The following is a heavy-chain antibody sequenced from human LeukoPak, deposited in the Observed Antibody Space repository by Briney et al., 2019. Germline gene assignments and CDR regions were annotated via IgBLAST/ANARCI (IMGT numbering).Heavy chain of an antibody. V-gene: IGHV7-4-1*02. CDR1: GYTFTSYA. D-gene: IGHD3-22*01. CDR3: ARDGRYYDSSGYYYFFYYYGMDV. J-gene: IGHJ6*02. Sequence: ASVKVSCKASGYTFTSYAMNWVRQAPGQGLEWMGWINTNTGNPTYARGFTGRFVFSLDTSVSTAYLQISSLKAEDTAVYYCARDGRYYDSSGYYYFFYYYGMDVWGQGTTVTVSS. CDR2: INTNTGNP.